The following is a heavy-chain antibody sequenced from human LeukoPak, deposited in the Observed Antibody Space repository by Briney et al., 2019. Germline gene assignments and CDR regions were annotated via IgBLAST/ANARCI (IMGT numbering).Heavy chain of an antibody. J-gene: IGHJ4*02. Sequence: GSVKISCKASGYSFSAYYMHWVRQAPGQGLDWMGVINPSGGSTSYALKFQDRVTVSRDTSTSTVYMELSSLRSDDTAVYFCATSGSYHKYYFDYWGQGTLVTVSS. CDR3: ATSGSYHKYYFDY. CDR2: INPSGGST. CDR1: GYSFSAYY. V-gene: IGHV1-46*01. D-gene: IGHD1-26*01.